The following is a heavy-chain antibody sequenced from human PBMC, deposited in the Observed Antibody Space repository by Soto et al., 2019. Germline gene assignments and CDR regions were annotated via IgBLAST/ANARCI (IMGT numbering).Heavy chain of an antibody. J-gene: IGHJ6*02. CDR3: ARDLSYSSSWYYYYYGMDV. D-gene: IGHD6-13*01. CDR2: IKQDGSEK. Sequence: GESLKISCAASGFTFSSYWMSWVRQAPGKGLEWVANIKQDGSEKYYVDSVKGRFTISRDNAKNALYLQMNSLRAEDTAVYDCARDLSYSSSWYYYYYGMDVWGQGTTVTVSS. CDR1: GFTFSSYW. V-gene: IGHV3-7*01.